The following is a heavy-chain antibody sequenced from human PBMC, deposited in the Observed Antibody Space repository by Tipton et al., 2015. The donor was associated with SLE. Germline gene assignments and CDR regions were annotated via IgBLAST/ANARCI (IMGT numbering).Heavy chain of an antibody. CDR3: ARDSPTVAGTFDS. D-gene: IGHD6-19*01. V-gene: IGHV4-39*02. Sequence: GLVKPSEALTLTCTVSGDSISSNNYCWAWFRQPPGKGLQWIGSFYQSGKTHYNPSLKSRVTISVDMAKNYLSLKLNSVTAADTTVYYCARDSPTVAGTFDSWGQGTLVIVSA. CDR1: GDSISSNNYC. CDR2: FYQSGKT. J-gene: IGHJ4*02.